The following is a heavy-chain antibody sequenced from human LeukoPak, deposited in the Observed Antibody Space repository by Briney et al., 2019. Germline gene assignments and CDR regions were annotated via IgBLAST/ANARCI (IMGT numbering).Heavy chain of an antibody. Sequence: SQTLSLTCAISGDSVSSNSAAWNWMRQSPSRGLEWLGRTFYRSKWYNDYAVSVKSRITINPDTSKNQFSLQLNSVTPEDTAVYYCARENTLVRGVINPLDYWGQGTRVTVSS. V-gene: IGHV6-1*01. CDR2: TFYRSKWYN. CDR1: GDSVSSNSAA. CDR3: ARENTLVRGVINPLDY. J-gene: IGHJ4*02. D-gene: IGHD3-10*01.